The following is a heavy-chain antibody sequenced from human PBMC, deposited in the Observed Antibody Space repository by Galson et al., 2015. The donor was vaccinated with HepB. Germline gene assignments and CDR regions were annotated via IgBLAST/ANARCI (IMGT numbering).Heavy chain of an antibody. J-gene: IGHJ4*02. Sequence: TLSLTCAVSGGSISSGGYSWSWIRQPPGKGLEWIGYIYYSGSTYYNPSLKSRVTISVDTSKNQFSLKLSSVTAADTAVYYCASAMVTTEIFDYWGQGTLVTVSS. CDR1: GGSISSGGYS. V-gene: IGHV4-30-4*07. D-gene: IGHD5-18*01. CDR2: IYYSGST. CDR3: ASAMVTTEIFDY.